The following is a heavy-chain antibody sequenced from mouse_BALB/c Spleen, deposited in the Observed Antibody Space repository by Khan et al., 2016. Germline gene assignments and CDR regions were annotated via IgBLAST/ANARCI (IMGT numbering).Heavy chain of an antibody. CDR2: INPYTGDT. D-gene: IGHD2-1*01. CDR3: GRGLYGSSYEDY. V-gene: IGHV1-37*01. Sequence: VQLKQSGPELVKPGASVKISCKASGYSFTGYFMNWVKQSHGKSLEWIGRINPYTGDTFYNQKFKGKATLPVDKSSSTAHMELLSLTSDDSAVYYCGRGLYGSSYEDYWGQGTTLTVSS. J-gene: IGHJ2*01. CDR1: GYSFTGYF.